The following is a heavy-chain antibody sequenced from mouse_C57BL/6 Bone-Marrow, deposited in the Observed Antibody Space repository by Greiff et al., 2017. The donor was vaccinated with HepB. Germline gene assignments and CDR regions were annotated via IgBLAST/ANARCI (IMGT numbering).Heavy chain of an antibody. CDR1: GYTFTSYG. V-gene: IGHV1-81*01. Sequence: VQRVESGAELARPGASVKLSCKASGYTFTSYGISWVKQRTGQGLEWIGEIYPRSGNTYYNEKFKGKATLTADKSSSTAYMELRSLTSEDSAVYFCAREGGIYYYGSRFAYWGQGTLVTVSA. J-gene: IGHJ3*01. D-gene: IGHD1-1*01. CDR3: AREGGIYYYGSRFAY. CDR2: IYPRSGNT.